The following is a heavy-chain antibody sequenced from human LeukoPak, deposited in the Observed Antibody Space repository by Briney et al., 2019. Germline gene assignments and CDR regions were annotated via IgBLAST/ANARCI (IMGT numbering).Heavy chain of an antibody. Sequence: GGSLRLSCAASGFTFSSYGMHWVRQAPGKGLEWVAVIWYDGSNKYYADSVKGRFTISRDNSKNTLYLQMNSLRAEDTAVYYCARLYGTYPGSFDPWGQGTLVTVSS. CDR2: IWYDGSNK. J-gene: IGHJ5*02. D-gene: IGHD4-17*01. V-gene: IGHV3-33*01. CDR3: ARLYGTYPGSFDP. CDR1: GFTFSSYG.